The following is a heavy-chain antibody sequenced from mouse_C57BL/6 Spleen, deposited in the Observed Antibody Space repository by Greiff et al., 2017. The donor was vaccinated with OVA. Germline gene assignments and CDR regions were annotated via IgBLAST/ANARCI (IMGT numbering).Heavy chain of an antibody. CDR3: ARGDYGNLYFDY. D-gene: IGHD2-1*01. V-gene: IGHV1-55*01. CDR2: IYPGSGST. Sequence: VQLQQPGAELVKPGASVKMSCKASGYTFTSYWITWVKQRPGQGLEWIGDIYPGSGSTNYNEKFKSKATLTVDTSSSTAYMQLSSLTSEDSAVYYCARGDYGNLYFDYWGQGTTLTVSS. J-gene: IGHJ2*01. CDR1: GYTFTSYW.